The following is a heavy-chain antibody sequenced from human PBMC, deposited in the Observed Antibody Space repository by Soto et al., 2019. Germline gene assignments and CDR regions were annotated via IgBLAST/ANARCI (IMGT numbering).Heavy chain of an antibody. CDR1: GGTFSSYT. J-gene: IGHJ4*02. V-gene: IGHV1-69*08. CDR3: ARDDYGDYAGVDY. CDR2: IIPILGIA. D-gene: IGHD4-17*01. Sequence: QVQLVQSGAEVKKPGSSVKVSCTASGGTFSSYTISWVRQAPGQGLEWMGRIIPILGIANYAQKFQGRVTITADKSTSTAYMELSSLRSEDTTVYYCARDDYGDYAGVDYWGQGTLVTVSS.